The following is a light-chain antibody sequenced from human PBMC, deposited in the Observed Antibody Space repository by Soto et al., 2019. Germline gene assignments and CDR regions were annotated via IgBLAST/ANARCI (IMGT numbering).Light chain of an antibody. CDR2: GAS. CDR3: QQYYNGPTLT. V-gene: IGKV3-15*01. J-gene: IGKJ1*01. CDR1: QSISSN. Sequence: EIVMTQSPATLSVSPGERATLSCRASQSISSNLAWYQQKPGQAPRLLISGASTRATGIPARFSGSGSGTECTLTISSLQSEDFAVYYCQQYYNGPTLTFGQGTKVEI.